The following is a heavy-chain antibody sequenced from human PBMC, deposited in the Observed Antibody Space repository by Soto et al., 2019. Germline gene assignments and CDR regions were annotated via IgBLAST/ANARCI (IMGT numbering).Heavy chain of an antibody. CDR1: GGSISSGGYY. J-gene: IGHJ6*02. D-gene: IGHD3-3*01. CDR3: AKSGRFVGSSYYFYGTDV. CDR2: ISHSGST. Sequence: PSETLSLTCTVSGGSISSGGYYWSWIRQPPGKGLEWIGYISHSGSTNYNPSLKSRVTISVDTSKNQVSLKVSSVTAADTAVYYCAKSGRFVGSSYYFYGTDVWGQGTTVTVSS. V-gene: IGHV4-61*08.